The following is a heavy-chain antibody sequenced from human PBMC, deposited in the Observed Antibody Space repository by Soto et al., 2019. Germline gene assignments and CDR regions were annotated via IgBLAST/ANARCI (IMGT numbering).Heavy chain of an antibody. J-gene: IGHJ4*02. V-gene: IGHV4-59*01. CDR1: GGSISSYY. CDR3: ARWAPNSSSWYGEYYFDY. CDR2: IYYSGST. D-gene: IGHD6-13*01. Sequence: SETLSLTCTVSGGSISSYYWSWIRQPPGKGLEWIGYIYYSGSTNYNPSLKSRVTISVYTSKNQFSLKLSSVTAADTAVYYCARWAPNSSSWYGEYYFDYWGQGTLVTVSS.